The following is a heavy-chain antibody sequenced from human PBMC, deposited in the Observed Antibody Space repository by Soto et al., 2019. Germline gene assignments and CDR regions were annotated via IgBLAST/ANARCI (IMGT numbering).Heavy chain of an antibody. Sequence: QGQLVQSGAEVKKPGASVKVSCTASGNTFTNFGVTWVRQAPGQGLEWMGWISAYTDDPNYAQKFKGRVTMTIDTSPSTAYLDLRSLTSDDTAVYYCARVIPGAEAWFDPWGQGTLVTVSS. CDR1: GNTFTNFG. V-gene: IGHV1-18*01. J-gene: IGHJ5*02. CDR2: ISAYTDDP. D-gene: IGHD2-2*01. CDR3: ARVIPGAEAWFDP.